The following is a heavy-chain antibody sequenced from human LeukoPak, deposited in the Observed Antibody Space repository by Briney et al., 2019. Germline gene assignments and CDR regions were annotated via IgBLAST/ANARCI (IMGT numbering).Heavy chain of an antibody. D-gene: IGHD6-19*01. V-gene: IGHV4-39*01. CDR3: ARHASVDGNWPRPLDY. CDR2: IYYSGST. CDR1: GGSISSSPYY. J-gene: IGHJ4*02. Sequence: TETLSLTCTVSGGSISSSPYYWGWIRQPPGKGLEWIGNIYYSGSTYYNPSLKTRVTISVDTSKNQFSLKLTSVTAADTAVYYCARHASVDGNWPRPLDYWGQGSLVTVSS.